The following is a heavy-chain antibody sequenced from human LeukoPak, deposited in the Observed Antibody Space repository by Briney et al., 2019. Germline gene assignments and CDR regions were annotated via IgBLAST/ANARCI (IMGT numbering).Heavy chain of an antibody. CDR1: GYTFTGYY. V-gene: IGHV1-2*04. CDR3: ARTPRDIYDSSGYYDYYFDY. D-gene: IGHD3-22*01. J-gene: IGHJ4*02. CDR2: INPNSGGT. Sequence: ASVKVSCKASGYTFTGYYMHWVRQAPGQGLEWMGWINPNSGGTNYAQKFQGWVTMTRDTSTSTVYMELSSLRSEDTAVYYCARTPRDIYDSSGYYDYYFDYWGQGTLVTVSS.